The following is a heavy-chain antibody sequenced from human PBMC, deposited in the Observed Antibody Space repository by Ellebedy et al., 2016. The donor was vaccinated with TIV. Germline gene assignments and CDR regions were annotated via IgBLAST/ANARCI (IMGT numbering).Heavy chain of an antibody. CDR3: ARGHSYAYTFDF. J-gene: IGHJ4*02. D-gene: IGHD3-16*01. V-gene: IGHV4-4*07. Sequence: MPSETLSLTCNVSGDSIRSYYWSWIRQPAGKGLEWIGRVHFNRGTNYNPSLKSRVTLSADTSKNQVSLVLRSVTAADTAVYFCARGHSYAYTFDFWGQGILVTVSS. CDR1: GDSIRSYY. CDR2: VHFNRGT.